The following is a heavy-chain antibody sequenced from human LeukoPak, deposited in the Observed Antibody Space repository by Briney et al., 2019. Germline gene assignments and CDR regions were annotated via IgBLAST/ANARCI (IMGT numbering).Heavy chain of an antibody. CDR3: ARGYVSGPEVG. Sequence: ASVKVSCKASGGTFSSYAISWVRQAPGQGLEWMGRIIPIFGIANYAQKFQGRVTITADKFTSTAYMELSSLRSEDTAVYYCARGYVSGPEVGWGQGTLVTVSS. V-gene: IGHV1-69*04. J-gene: IGHJ4*02. CDR2: IIPIFGIA. D-gene: IGHD2-15*01. CDR1: GGTFSSYA.